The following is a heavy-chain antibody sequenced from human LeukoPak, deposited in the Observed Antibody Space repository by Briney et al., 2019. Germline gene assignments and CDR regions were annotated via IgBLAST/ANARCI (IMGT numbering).Heavy chain of an antibody. CDR3: ARRVVPAAIHSQFYFDY. D-gene: IGHD2-2*02. J-gene: IGHJ4*02. V-gene: IGHV4-38-2*01. Sequence: SETLSLTCAVSGYSISSGYYWGWIRQPPGKGLEWIGSIYHSGSTYYNPSLKSRVTISVDTSKNQFSLKLSSVTAADTAVYYCARRVVPAAIHSQFYFDYWGQGTLVTVSS. CDR1: GYSISSGYY. CDR2: IYHSGST.